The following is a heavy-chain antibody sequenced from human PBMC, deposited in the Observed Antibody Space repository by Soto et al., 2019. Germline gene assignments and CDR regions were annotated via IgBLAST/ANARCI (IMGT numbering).Heavy chain of an antibody. D-gene: IGHD6-19*01. CDR1: GFTVSSNY. Sequence: ESVGGLVQPGGSLRLSCAASGFTVSSNYMSWVRQAPGKGLEWVSVIYSGGSTYYADSVKGRFTISRDNSKNTLYLQMNSLRAEDTAVYYCASPGIAVAGTAYWYFDLWGRGTLVTVSS. V-gene: IGHV3-66*01. CDR3: ASPGIAVAGTAYWYFDL. CDR2: IYSGGST. J-gene: IGHJ2*01.